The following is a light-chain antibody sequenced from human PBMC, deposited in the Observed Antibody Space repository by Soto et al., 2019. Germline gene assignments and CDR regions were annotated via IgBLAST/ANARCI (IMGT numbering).Light chain of an antibody. CDR1: QSVSSSY. CDR3: EQYGSSPIT. J-gene: IGKJ5*01. Sequence: EIVFTQSPGTLALSPGERATLSCRASQSVSSSYLAWYQQKPGQAPRLLIYGASSRATGIPDRFSGSGSGTDFTLTISRLEPEDSAVYYCEQYGSSPITFGQGTRLEIK. CDR2: GAS. V-gene: IGKV3-20*01.